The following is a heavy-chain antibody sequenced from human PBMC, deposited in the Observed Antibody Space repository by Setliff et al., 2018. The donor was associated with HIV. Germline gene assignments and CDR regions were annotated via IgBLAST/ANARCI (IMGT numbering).Heavy chain of an antibody. Sequence: PSETLLTCTVSGGSMSTYYWSWIRQPPGKGLEWIGYIYTSGSTNYNPSLRSRVTISVDTSKNHFSLRLSSVTAADTAVYYCARGESYCGTDCYWSSFDYWGQGILVTVS. D-gene: IGHD2-21*02. J-gene: IGHJ4*02. CDR2: IYTSGST. V-gene: IGHV4-4*08. CDR1: GGSMSTYY. CDR3: ARGESYCGTDCYWSSFDY.